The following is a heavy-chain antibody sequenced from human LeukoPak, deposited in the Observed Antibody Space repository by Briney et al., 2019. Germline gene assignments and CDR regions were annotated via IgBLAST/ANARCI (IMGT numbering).Heavy chain of an antibody. J-gene: IGHJ5*02. V-gene: IGHV3-21*04. D-gene: IGHD3-10*01. CDR1: GFTFSSHA. CDR3: AREDYYGSGSYNNWFDP. Sequence: GGSLRLSCAASGFTFSSHAMNWVRQAPGKGLEWVSSISNSGGFIKYADSVKGRFTISRDNAKNSLFLQMNSLRAEDTAVYYCAREDYYGSGSYNNWFDPWGQGTLVTVSS. CDR2: ISNSGGFI.